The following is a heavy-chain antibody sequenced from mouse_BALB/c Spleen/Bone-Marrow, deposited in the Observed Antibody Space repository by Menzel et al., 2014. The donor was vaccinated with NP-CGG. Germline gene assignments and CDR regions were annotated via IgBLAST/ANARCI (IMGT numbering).Heavy chain of an antibody. CDR2: IDTSDSYT. Sequence: ESGAELVMPGASVKMSCKASGHTFTDYWMHWVKQRPGQGLEWIGAIDTSDSYTSYNQKFKGKATLTVDESSSTAYMPLSSLTSEDSAVYYCARSDYRFDPLPYWGQGTLVTVSA. V-gene: IGHV1-69*01. CDR1: GHTFTDYW. D-gene: IGHD2-14*01. CDR3: ARSDYRFDPLPY. J-gene: IGHJ3*01.